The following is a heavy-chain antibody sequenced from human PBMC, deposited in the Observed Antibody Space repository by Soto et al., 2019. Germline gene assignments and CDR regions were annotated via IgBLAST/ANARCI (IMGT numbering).Heavy chain of an antibody. D-gene: IGHD2-21*02. Sequence: QVQLQESGPGLVKPSQTLSLTCTVSGRSNSSGGYYWSWIRQHPGKGLEWIGYVYYSGSTYYNRALKSRVTISVDTSKNLFCLKLSAVTAADKAVYYCARGPEYGGNSYEDAFDIWGQGTMVTVSS. J-gene: IGHJ3*02. CDR3: ARGPEYGGNSYEDAFDI. CDR2: VYYSGST. V-gene: IGHV4-31*03. CDR1: GRSNSSGGYY.